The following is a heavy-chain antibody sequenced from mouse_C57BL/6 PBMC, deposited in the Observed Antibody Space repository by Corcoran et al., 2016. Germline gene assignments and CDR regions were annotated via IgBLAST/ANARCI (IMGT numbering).Heavy chain of an antibody. CDR3: AMDYGSSHYYAMDY. CDR1: GYSITSGYY. J-gene: IGHJ4*01. Sequence: DVQLQESGPGLVKPSQSLSLTCSVTGYSITSGYYWNCIRQFPGNKLEWMGYISYDGSNNYNPSLKNRITITRDTSKNQCFLKLISVTTEDTATYYCAMDYGSSHYYAMDYWGQGSAVTVSA. D-gene: IGHD1-1*01. V-gene: IGHV3-6*01. CDR2: ISYDGSN.